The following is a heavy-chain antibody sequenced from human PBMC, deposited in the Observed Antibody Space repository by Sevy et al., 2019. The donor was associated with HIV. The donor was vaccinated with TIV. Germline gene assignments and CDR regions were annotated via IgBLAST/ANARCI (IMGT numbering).Heavy chain of an antibody. CDR3: ARGIDSTGYYPFDY. V-gene: IGHV3-23*01. CDR2: IGRSADYT. Sequence: GGSLRLACAASGFTFSNYAMNWVRQAPGKELEWVSAIGRSADYTYYAGSVKGRFTISRDNSKSTLYLQMNSLRTEDTAVYYCARGIDSTGYYPFDYWGQGTLVTVSS. J-gene: IGHJ4*02. CDR1: GFTFSNYA. D-gene: IGHD3-22*01.